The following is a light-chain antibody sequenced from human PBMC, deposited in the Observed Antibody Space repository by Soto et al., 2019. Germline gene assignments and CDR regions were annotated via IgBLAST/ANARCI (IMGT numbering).Light chain of an antibody. Sequence: QSVLTQPPSVSGAPGQRVTISCTGSSSNIGPTYDVHWYQQLPGTAPKLLIYANTNPPSGVPDRFSGSKSGTSASLAITGLQVEDEADYFCQSYDSSLSGYVFGTGTKLTVL. CDR2: ANT. CDR3: QSYDSSLSGYV. V-gene: IGLV1-40*01. CDR1: SSNIGPTYD. J-gene: IGLJ1*01.